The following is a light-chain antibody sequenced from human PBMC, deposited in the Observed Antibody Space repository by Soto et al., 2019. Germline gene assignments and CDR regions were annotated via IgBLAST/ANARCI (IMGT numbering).Light chain of an antibody. CDR3: QQYGSSPST. CDR1: QSVSSSY. CDR2: GAS. Sequence: EIVLTQSPGTLSLSPGERATLSCRASQSVSSSYLAWYQQKPGQAPRLLIYGASSRATGIPDRFSGSGSGTDFTLTSSRLEPEDLAGYYCQQYGSSPSTFGQGTRLEIK. V-gene: IGKV3-20*01. J-gene: IGKJ5*01.